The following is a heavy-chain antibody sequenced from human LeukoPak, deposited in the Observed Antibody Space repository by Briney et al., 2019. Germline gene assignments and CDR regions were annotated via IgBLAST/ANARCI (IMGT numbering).Heavy chain of an antibody. Sequence: SETLSLTCSVSGGSIRSKDYWSWIRPSPGKGLEWIGYIYNSAITNYNPHLKSRVTISPDTSKNQSSLELTSVTAADTATYYCVRDRVTGRFFGMDVWGQGTTIIVSS. CDR2: IYNSAIT. D-gene: IGHD3-9*01. CDR3: VRDRVTGRFFGMDV. J-gene: IGHJ6*02. CDR1: GGSIRSKDY. V-gene: IGHV4-59*12.